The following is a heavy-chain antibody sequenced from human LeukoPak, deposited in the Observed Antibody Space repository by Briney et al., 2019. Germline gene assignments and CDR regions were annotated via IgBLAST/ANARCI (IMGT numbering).Heavy chain of an antibody. J-gene: IGHJ4*02. Sequence: GGSLRLSCAASGFTFRNYGMHWVRQAPGKGLEWVAVITYDGSKIYYADSVKGRFTISRDNSKNTLYLQMDSLKTDDTGVYYCTSEDQGGFDYWGQGTRVTVSS. D-gene: IGHD1-26*01. CDR2: ITYDGSKI. CDR3: TSEDQGGFDY. V-gene: IGHV3-30*03. CDR1: GFTFRNYG.